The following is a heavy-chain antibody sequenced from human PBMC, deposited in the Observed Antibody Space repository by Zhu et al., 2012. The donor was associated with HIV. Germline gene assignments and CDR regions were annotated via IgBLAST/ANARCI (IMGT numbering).Heavy chain of an antibody. V-gene: IGHV4-34*01. CDR1: GGSFSGYY. Sequence: QVQLQQWGAGLLKPSETLSLTCAVYGGSFSGYYWSWIRQPPGKGLEWIGEINHSGSTNYNPSLKSRVTISVDTSKNQFSLKLSSVTAADTAVYYCARRGGRSGYPPERYFQHWGQGTLVHRLL. CDR3: ARRGGRSGYPPERYFQH. J-gene: IGHJ1*01. D-gene: IGHD3-22*01. CDR2: INHSGST.